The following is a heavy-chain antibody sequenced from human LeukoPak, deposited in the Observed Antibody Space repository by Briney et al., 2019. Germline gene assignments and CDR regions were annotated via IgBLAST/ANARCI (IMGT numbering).Heavy chain of an antibody. D-gene: IGHD3-10*01. CDR3: ARGLPPITMVRGGNFDY. J-gene: IGHJ4*02. CDR1: GYTFTSYD. Sequence: ASVKVSCKASGYTFTSYDINWVRQATGQGLEWMGWMNPNSGNTGYAQKFQGRVTMTRNTSISTAYMELSSLRSEDTAVYYCARGLPPITMVRGGNFDYWGQGTLVTVSS. V-gene: IGHV1-8*01. CDR2: MNPNSGNT.